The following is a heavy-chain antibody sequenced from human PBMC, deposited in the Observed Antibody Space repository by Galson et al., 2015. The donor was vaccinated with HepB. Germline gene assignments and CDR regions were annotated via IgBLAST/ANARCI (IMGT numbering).Heavy chain of an antibody. CDR2: IWYDGSNQ. CDR1: GFTFSSFG. V-gene: IGHV3-33*08. Sequence: SLRLSCAASGFTFSSFGMHWVRQGPGKGLEWVAGIWYDGSNQDYADSVKGRFTISRDNSKDTLYLQMNSPRAEDTAVYYCARENAAGAVLYGDDSDPGYLDCWGLGTLVTVSS. D-gene: IGHD4-17*01. CDR3: ARENAAGAVLYGDDSDPGYLDC. J-gene: IGHJ4*02.